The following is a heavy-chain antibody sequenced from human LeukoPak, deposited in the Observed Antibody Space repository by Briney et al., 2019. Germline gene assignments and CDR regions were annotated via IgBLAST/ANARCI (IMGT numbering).Heavy chain of an antibody. CDR1: GGTFSSYA. CDR2: IIPIFGTA. D-gene: IGHD1-26*01. CDR3: ARPKYQYSGSPYFDY. J-gene: IGHJ4*02. Sequence: SVKVSCKASGGTFSSYAISWVRQAPGQGLEWMGGIIPIFGTANYAQKFQGRVTITTDESTSTAYMELSSLRSEDTAVYYCARPKYQYSGSPYFDYWGQGTLVTVSS. V-gene: IGHV1-69*05.